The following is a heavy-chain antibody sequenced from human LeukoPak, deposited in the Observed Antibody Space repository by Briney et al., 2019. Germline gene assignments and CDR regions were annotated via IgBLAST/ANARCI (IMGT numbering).Heavy chain of an antibody. CDR3: ARQLYGSDY. CDR1: GVSFSTYY. J-gene: IGHJ4*02. D-gene: IGHD4-17*01. V-gene: IGHV4-34*01. Sequence: SETLSLTCAVSGVSFSTYYWSWIRQSPEKGLEWIGEVNHSGYTNYNPSLNSRVTISVDTSKNQFSLKLRSVTAADTAIYYCARQLYGSDYWGQGTLVTVSS. CDR2: VNHSGYT.